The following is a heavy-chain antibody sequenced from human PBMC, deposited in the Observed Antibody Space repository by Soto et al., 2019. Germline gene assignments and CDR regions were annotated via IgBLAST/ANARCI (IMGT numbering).Heavy chain of an antibody. J-gene: IGHJ5*02. V-gene: IGHV4-59*01. D-gene: IGHD3-10*01. CDR2: IFYSGST. CDR3: VRDSGSGSYSCNWFDP. CDR1: GGSISSYY. Sequence: SETLSLTCTVSGGSISSYYWSWIRQPPGKGLEWIGYIFYSGSTNYNPSLKSQVTMSVDTSKNQFSLKLSSVTAADTAVYYCVRDSGSGSYSCNWFDPWGQGTLVTVSS.